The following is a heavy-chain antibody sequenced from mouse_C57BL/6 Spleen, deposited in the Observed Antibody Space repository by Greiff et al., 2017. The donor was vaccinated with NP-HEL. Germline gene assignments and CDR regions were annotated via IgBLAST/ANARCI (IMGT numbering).Heavy chain of an antibody. CDR1: GFTFSDYG. J-gene: IGHJ3*01. Sequence: EVMLVESGGGLVKPGGSLKLSCAASGFTFSDYGMHWVRQAPEKGLEWVAYISSGSSTIYYADTVKGRFTISRDNAKNTLFLQMTSLRSEDNAMYYCARKGDYDGYYLFAYWGQGTLVTVSA. CDR2: ISSGSSTI. D-gene: IGHD2-3*01. V-gene: IGHV5-17*01. CDR3: ARKGDYDGYYLFAY.